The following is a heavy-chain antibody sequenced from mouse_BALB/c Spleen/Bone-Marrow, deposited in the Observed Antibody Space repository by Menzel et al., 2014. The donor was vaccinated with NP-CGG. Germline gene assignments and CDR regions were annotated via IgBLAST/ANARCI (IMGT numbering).Heavy chain of an antibody. J-gene: IGHJ2*01. V-gene: IGHV5-6-2*01. CDR3: ARRGWDGYFDY. CDR2: INSNGGST. CDR1: GFTFSNYY. D-gene: IGHD4-1*01. Sequence: LKEFWGGLLKLGGSLKISCASSGFTFSNYYMSWVRQTPEKRLELVAAINSNGGSTYYPDTVKGRFTISRDNAKNTLYLQMSSLKSEDTALYYCARRGWDGYFDYWGQGTTLTVSS.